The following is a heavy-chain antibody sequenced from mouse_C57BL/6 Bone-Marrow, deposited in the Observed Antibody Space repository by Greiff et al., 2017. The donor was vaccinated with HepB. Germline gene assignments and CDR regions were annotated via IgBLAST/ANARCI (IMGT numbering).Heavy chain of an antibody. CDR3: AINWDAWFAY. D-gene: IGHD4-1*01. Sequence: QVQLQQSGAELARPGASVKLSCKASGYTFTSYGISWVKQRTGQGLEWIGEIYPRSGNTYYNEKFKGKATLTADKSSSTAYMELRSLISEDSAVYFCAINWDAWFAYWGQGTLVTVSA. J-gene: IGHJ3*01. V-gene: IGHV1-81*01. CDR2: IYPRSGNT. CDR1: GYTFTSYG.